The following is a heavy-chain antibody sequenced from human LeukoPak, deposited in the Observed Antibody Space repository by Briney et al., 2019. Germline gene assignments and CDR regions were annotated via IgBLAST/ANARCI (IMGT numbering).Heavy chain of an antibody. CDR2: IYHSGST. Sequence: PSETLSLTCTVSGGSISSSSYYWGWIRQPPGKGLEWIGYIYHSGSTYYNPSLKSRVTISVDRSKNQFSLKLSSVTAADTAVYYCARGRYRFDYWGQGTLVTVSS. CDR3: ARGRYRFDY. D-gene: IGHD1-1*01. J-gene: IGHJ4*02. V-gene: IGHV4-39*07. CDR1: GGSISSSSYY.